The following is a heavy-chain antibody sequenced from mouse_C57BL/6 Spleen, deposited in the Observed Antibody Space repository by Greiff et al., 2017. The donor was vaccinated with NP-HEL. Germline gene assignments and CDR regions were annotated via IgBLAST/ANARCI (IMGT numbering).Heavy chain of an antibody. CDR3: ARPPVVATPYAMDY. CDR2: IYPGDGDT. J-gene: IGHJ4*01. V-gene: IGHV1-80*01. D-gene: IGHD1-1*01. CDR1: GYAFSSYW. Sequence: QVQLQQSGAELVKPGASVKISCKASGYAFSSYWMNWVKQRPGQGLEWIGQIYPGDGDTNYNGKFKGKATLTADKSSSTAYMQLSSLTSEDSAVYFCARPPVVATPYAMDYWGQGTSVTVSS.